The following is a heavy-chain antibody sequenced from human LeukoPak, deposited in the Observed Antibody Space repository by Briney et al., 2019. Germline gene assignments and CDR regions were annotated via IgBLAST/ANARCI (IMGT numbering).Heavy chain of an antibody. CDR3: AKAGAVVVVAAKYFDY. D-gene: IGHD2-15*01. J-gene: IGHJ4*02. V-gene: IGHV3-23*01. CDR1: GFTFSSYA. Sequence: AGGSLRLSCAASGFTFSSYAMSWVRQALGKGLEWVSAISGSGDSTYYADSVKGRFTISRDNSKNTLYLQMNSLRAEDTAVYYCAKAGAVVVVAAKYFDYWGQGTLVTVSS. CDR2: ISGSGDST.